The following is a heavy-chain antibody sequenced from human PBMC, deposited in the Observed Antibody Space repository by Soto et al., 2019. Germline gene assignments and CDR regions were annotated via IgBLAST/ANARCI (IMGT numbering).Heavy chain of an antibody. D-gene: IGHD3-3*01. CDR2: ISAYNGNT. CDR1: GYTFTSYG. V-gene: IGHV1-18*01. Sequence: GASVKVSCKASGYTFTSYGISWVRQAPGQGLEWMGWISAYNGNTNYAQKLQGRVTMTTDTSTSTAYMELRSPRSDDTAVYYCARGADYDFWSGYPSWGQGTLVTVSS. J-gene: IGHJ5*02. CDR3: ARGADYDFWSGYPS.